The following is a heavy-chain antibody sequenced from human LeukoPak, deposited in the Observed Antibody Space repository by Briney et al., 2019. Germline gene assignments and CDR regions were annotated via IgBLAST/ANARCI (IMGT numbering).Heavy chain of an antibody. J-gene: IGHJ4*02. CDR3: AKDISQLVFGGYFDY. D-gene: IGHD6-13*01. CDR1: GFTFDDYT. CDR2: ISWDGGST. V-gene: IGHV3-43*01. Sequence: TGGSLRLSCAASGFTFDDYTMHWVRHAPGKGLEWVSLISWDGGSTYYADSVKGRFTISRDNSKNSLYLQMNSLRTEDTALYYCAKDISQLVFGGYFDYWGQGTLVTVSS.